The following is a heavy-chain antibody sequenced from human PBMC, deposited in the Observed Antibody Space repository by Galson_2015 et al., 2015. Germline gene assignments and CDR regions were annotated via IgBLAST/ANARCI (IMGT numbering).Heavy chain of an antibody. V-gene: IGHV3-21*01. J-gene: IGHJ4*02. D-gene: IGHD3-3*01. CDR2: ISSTTTYI. Sequence: SLRLSCAASGFTFSSYYMSWVRQAPGKGLEWVSSISSTTTYIYYADSVKGRFTISRDNAKNSLYLQMNSLGAEDTAVYYCARQILDHDFWSGYYPTNFDYWGQGTLVTVSS. CDR3: ARQILDHDFWSGYYPTNFDY. CDR1: GFTFSSYY.